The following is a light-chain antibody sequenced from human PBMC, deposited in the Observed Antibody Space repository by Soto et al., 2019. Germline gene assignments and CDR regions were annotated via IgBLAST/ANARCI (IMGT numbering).Light chain of an antibody. J-gene: IGKJ4*01. CDR2: DAS. CDR3: QKYNSAPLT. CDR1: QGISTY. V-gene: IGKV1-27*01. Sequence: DIQMTQSPSSLSASVGDRVTITCRASQGISTYLAWYQQKPGKVPELLIYDASTLQSGVPSRFRGSASGTDFTLTISSLQPEDVATYYCQKYNSAPLTFGGGTKVEIK.